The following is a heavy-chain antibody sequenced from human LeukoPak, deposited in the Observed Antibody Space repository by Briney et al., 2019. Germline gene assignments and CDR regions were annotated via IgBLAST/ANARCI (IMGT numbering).Heavy chain of an antibody. J-gene: IGHJ4*02. CDR1: GYTFTSYY. V-gene: IGHV1-46*01. Sequence: GASVKVSCKTSGYTFTSYYIHWVRQAPGQGLEWMGIINPSGGSTDYAQKFQGRVTMTRDTSTSTVYMELSSLRSEDTAVYYCARQGRGVNQLLLYYFDYWGQGTLVAVSS. CDR3: ARQGRGVNQLLLYYFDY. CDR2: INPSGGST. D-gene: IGHD2-2*01.